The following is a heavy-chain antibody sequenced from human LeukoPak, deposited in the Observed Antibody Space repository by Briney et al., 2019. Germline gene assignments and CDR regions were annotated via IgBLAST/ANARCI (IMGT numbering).Heavy chain of an antibody. CDR2: INHSGST. CDR3: ARVPIAAASPYYFDY. V-gene: IGHV4-34*01. Sequence: SETLSLTCAVYGGSFSGYYWSWIRQPPGKGLEWIGEINHSGSTNYNPSLKSRVTISVDTSKNQFSLKLSSVTAADTAVYYCARVPIAAASPYYFDYWGQGTLVTVSS. CDR1: GGSFSGYY. D-gene: IGHD2-15*01. J-gene: IGHJ4*02.